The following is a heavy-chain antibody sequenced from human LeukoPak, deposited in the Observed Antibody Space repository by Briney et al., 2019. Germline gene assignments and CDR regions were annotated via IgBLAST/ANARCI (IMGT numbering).Heavy chain of an antibody. Sequence: SETLSLTCTVSGGSISSGGYYWRWIRQHPGKGLEWIGYIYYSGSTYYYPSLKSPVTISVDTSKNQFSLKLSSVTAADTAVYYCARGYCSGGSCYSGLFDYWGQGTLVTVSS. V-gene: IGHV4-31*01. CDR1: GGSISSGGYY. D-gene: IGHD2-15*01. J-gene: IGHJ4*02. CDR2: IYYSGST. CDR3: ARGYCSGGSCYSGLFDY.